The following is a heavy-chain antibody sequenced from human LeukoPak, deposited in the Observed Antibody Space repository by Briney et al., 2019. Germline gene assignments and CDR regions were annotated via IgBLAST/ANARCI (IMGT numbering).Heavy chain of an antibody. V-gene: IGHV3-48*03. CDR2: ISSSGSTI. CDR1: GFTFSSYE. J-gene: IGHJ6*02. Sequence: QPGGSLRLSCAASGFTFSSYEMNWVRQAPGKGLEWVSYISSSGSTIYYADSVKGRFTISRDNAKNSLYLQMNSLRAEDTAVYYCASGVLRYFDWSHFVMDVWGQGTTVTVSS. CDR3: ASGVLRYFDWSHFVMDV. D-gene: IGHD3-9*01.